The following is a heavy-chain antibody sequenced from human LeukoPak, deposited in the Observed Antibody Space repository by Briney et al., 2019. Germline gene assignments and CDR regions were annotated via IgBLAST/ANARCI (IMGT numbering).Heavy chain of an antibody. CDR3: ATPSSGWYTLFDY. D-gene: IGHD6-19*01. J-gene: IGHJ4*02. Sequence: EPGGSLRLSCAASGFTFSSYAMNWVRQAPGKGLEWVSGISGSGGGTYYADSVKGRFTISRDNSKNTLYLQMNSLRAEDTAVYYCATPSSGWYTLFDYWGQGTLVTVSS. V-gene: IGHV3-23*01. CDR1: GFTFSSYA. CDR2: ISGSGGGT.